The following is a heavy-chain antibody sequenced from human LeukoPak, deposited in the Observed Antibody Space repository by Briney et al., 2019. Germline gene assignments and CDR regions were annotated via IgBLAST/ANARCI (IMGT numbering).Heavy chain of an antibody. V-gene: IGHV1-2*02. J-gene: IGHJ4*02. CDR2: MNPNSGGT. CDR1: GYTFTDYY. CDR3: ATSRGGTSFDY. D-gene: IGHD2-2*01. Sequence: GASVKVSCKASGYTFTDYYVHWVRQAPGQGLEWMGWMNPNSGGTNYAQRLQGRVTMTRDTSISTAYMELTRLRFDDTAVFYCATSRGGTSFDYWGQGTLVTVSS.